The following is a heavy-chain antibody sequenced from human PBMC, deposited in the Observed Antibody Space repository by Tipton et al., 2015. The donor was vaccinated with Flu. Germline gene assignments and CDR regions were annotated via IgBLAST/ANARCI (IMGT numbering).Heavy chain of an antibody. V-gene: IGHV4-59*01. J-gene: IGHJ6*02. Sequence: LRLSCTVSGGSMKSYYWTWIRQPPGKGLEWIAYIHYSGIANKSPSLTSRVSISVDTSKNQFSLKLTSVTAADTAVYYCATEDGEGGMDVWGQGTTVTVTS. CDR2: IHYSGIA. D-gene: IGHD4-17*01. CDR1: GGSMKSYY. CDR3: ATEDGEGGMDV.